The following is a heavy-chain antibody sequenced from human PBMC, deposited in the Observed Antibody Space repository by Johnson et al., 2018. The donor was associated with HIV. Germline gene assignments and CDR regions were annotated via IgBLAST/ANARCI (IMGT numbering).Heavy chain of an antibody. D-gene: IGHD2-2*01. Sequence: VQLVESGGGLVHPGGSLRLSCVASGFAFSDYYMTWVRQGPGKGLEWVSVISGSGGHTYYADSVKGRFTISRDSSKNTLYLQMNSLRVEDAAIYYCARDEVDDGAFDVWGQGTMVTVSS. J-gene: IGHJ3*01. CDR2: ISGSGGHT. CDR3: ARDEVDDGAFDV. V-gene: IGHV3-66*02. CDR1: GFAFSDYY.